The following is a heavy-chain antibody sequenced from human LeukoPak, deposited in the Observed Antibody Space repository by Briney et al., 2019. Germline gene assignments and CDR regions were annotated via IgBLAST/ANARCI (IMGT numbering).Heavy chain of an antibody. J-gene: IGHJ3*02. D-gene: IGHD6-19*01. CDR3: ARDAIAVSGPLIISLDI. CDR1: GSPISGYY. Sequence: SETLSLNCTVSGSPISGYYWSWIRQPAGKGLEWIGRIYTSGSSNYNPSLKSRVTMSVDTSKNQFSLKLNSVTAANTAVYYCARDAIAVSGPLIISLDIWGQGTGVSVSS. CDR2: IYTSGSS. V-gene: IGHV4-4*07.